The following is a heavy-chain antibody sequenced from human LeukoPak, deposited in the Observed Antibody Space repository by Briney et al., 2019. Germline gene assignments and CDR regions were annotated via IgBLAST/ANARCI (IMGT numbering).Heavy chain of an antibody. Sequence: PGGGLRLSCVASGFTFSSRWMGWVRQAPGKGGEWLANISNAGLTKYYVDSVKGRFTISRDNSKDSLSLQMNSLRAEDTAVYFCARHGDYCFVLLGQGTPVTAAS. J-gene: IGHJ4*02. CDR2: ISNAGLTK. V-gene: IGHV3-7*01. CDR1: GFTFSSRW. CDR3: ARHGDYCFVL. D-gene: IGHD4-17*01.